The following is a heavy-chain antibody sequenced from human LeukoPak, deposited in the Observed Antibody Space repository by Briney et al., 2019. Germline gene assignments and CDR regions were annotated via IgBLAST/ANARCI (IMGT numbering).Heavy chain of an antibody. CDR3: ARTCYDILTGYLTYDAFDI. D-gene: IGHD3-9*01. CDR1: GYTFTSYD. V-gene: IGHV1-8*01. Sequence: ASVKVSCKASGYTFTSYDINWVRQATGQGLEWMGWMNPNSGNTGYAQKFQGRVTMTRNTSISTAYMELSSLRSEDTAVYYCARTCYDILTGYLTYDAFDIWGQGTMVTVSS. J-gene: IGHJ3*02. CDR2: MNPNSGNT.